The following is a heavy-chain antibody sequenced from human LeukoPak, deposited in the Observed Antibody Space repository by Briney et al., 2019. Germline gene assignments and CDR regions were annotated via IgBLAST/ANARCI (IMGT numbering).Heavy chain of an antibody. CDR3: ARVTGYMTEDYFDY. Sequence: SETLSLTCTVPVGSINSYYWSGIRHPPGEGLEWIGHIYYSGSTNYNPSLKSRVTISVDKFKNQFSLRLSSVTAADTAVYYCARVTGYMTEDYFDYWGQGTLITVSS. J-gene: IGHJ4*02. V-gene: IGHV4-59*01. CDR2: IYYSGST. CDR1: VGSINSYY. D-gene: IGHD6-13*01.